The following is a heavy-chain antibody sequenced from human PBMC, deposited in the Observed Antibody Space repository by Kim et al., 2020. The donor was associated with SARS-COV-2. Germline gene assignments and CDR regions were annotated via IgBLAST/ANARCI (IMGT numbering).Heavy chain of an antibody. D-gene: IGHD6-13*01. V-gene: IGHV3-11*01. CDR1: GFPFSDYY. J-gene: IGHJ4*02. CDR3: ARGGHRSSSSWDFDY. CDR2: ISSSGSTI. Sequence: LSLTCAASGFPFSDYYMSWIRQAPGKGLEWVSYISSSGSTIYYADSVKGRFTISRDNAKNSLYLQMNSLRAEDTAVYYCARGGHRSSSSWDFDYWGQGTLVTVSS.